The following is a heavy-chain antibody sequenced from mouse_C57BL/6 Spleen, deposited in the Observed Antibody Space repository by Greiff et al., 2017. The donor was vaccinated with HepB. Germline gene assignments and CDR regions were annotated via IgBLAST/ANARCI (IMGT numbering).Heavy chain of an antibody. CDR2: INYDGSST. V-gene: IGHV5-16*01. CDR3: ARRANLGYYFDY. J-gene: IGHJ2*01. Sequence: EVQRVESEGGLVQPGSSMKLSCTASGFTFSDYYMAWVRQVPEKGLEWVANINYDGSSTYYLDSLKSRFIISRDNAKNILYLQMSSLKSEDTATYYCARRANLGYYFDYWGQGTTLTVSS. D-gene: IGHD6-2*01. CDR1: GFTFSDYY.